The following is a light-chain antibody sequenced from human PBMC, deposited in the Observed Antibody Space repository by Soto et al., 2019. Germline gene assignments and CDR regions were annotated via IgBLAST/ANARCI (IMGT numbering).Light chain of an antibody. Sequence: QAVVTQPASVSGSPGQSITISCTGTSSDVGGYDYVSWYQQHPGKVPKLIIFEVTNRPSGVSDRFSGSKSGNTASLTISGLRAEDEADYSCSSFSGITTHVVFGGGTKLTVL. CDR3: SSFSGITTHVV. V-gene: IGLV2-14*01. J-gene: IGLJ2*01. CDR2: EVT. CDR1: SSDVGGYDY.